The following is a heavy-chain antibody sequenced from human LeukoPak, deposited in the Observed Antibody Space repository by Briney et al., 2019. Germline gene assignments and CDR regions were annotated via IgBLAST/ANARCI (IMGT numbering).Heavy chain of an antibody. D-gene: IGHD2-21*02. CDR3: ARGGVTAIRSDAFDI. V-gene: IGHV3-21*01. Sequence: PGGSLRLSCAASGFSFGTYDMNWVRQAPGKGLEWVSSLTTDSEYIYYANSVKGRFTVSRDNAKNSLFLEMNSLRAEDTAVYYCARGGVTAIRSDAFDIWGQGTMVTVSS. CDR2: LTTDSEYI. CDR1: GFSFGTYD. J-gene: IGHJ3*02.